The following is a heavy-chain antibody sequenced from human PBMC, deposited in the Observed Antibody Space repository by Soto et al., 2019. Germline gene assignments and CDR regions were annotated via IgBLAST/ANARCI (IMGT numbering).Heavy chain of an antibody. J-gene: IGHJ4*02. Sequence: SLRLSCAASGFTFSSYWMSWVRQAPGKGLEWVANVKQDGSATYYVDSVRGRFTISRDNAKNSLYLQMNSLRAEDTAVYYCATSAAAPGSYWGQGTLVTVSS. CDR2: VKQDGSAT. D-gene: IGHD6-13*01. CDR1: GFTFSSYW. V-gene: IGHV3-7*01. CDR3: ATSAAAPGSY.